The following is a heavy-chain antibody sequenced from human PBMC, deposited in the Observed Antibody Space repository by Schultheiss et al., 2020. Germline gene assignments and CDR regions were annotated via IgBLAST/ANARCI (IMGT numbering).Heavy chain of an antibody. CDR3: ARDRVSGDFWSGYYYYYYMDV. V-gene: IGHV6-1*01. J-gene: IGHJ6*03. CDR2: TYYRSKWYY. CDR1: GDSVSSNSAA. D-gene: IGHD3-3*01. Sequence: SETLSLTCAISGDSVSSNSAAWSWIRQSPSRGLEWLGRTYYRSKWYYEYEVTVKGRITISADTRKNQFSLLVNSVTPDDTAVYYCARDRVSGDFWSGYYYYYYMDVWGKGTTVTVSS.